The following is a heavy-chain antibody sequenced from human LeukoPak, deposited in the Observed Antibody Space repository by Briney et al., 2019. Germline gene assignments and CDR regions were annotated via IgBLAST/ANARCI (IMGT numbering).Heavy chain of an antibody. CDR2: ISGSGGST. D-gene: IGHD6-13*01. J-gene: IGHJ5*02. V-gene: IGHV3-23*01. Sequence: PGGSLRLSCAASGFSLSNYWMHWVRQAPGKGLEWVSAISGSGGSTYHADSVKGRFTISRDNSKNTLYLQMNSLRAEDTAVYYCAKESIAAAGQNWFDPWGQGTLVTVSS. CDR3: AKESIAAAGQNWFDP. CDR1: GFSLSNYW.